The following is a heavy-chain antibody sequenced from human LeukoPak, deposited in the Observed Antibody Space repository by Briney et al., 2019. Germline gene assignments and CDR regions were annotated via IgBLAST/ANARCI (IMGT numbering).Heavy chain of an antibody. Sequence: GRSLRLSCAASGFTFSSYGMHWVRQAPGKGLEWVAVISYDGSNKYYADSVKGRFTISRDNSKNTLYLQMNSLRAEDTAVYYCARAPPWVATTNFDYWGQGTLVTVSS. CDR3: ARAPPWVATTNFDY. D-gene: IGHD5-24*01. V-gene: IGHV3-30*03. CDR2: ISYDGSNK. CDR1: GFTFSSYG. J-gene: IGHJ4*02.